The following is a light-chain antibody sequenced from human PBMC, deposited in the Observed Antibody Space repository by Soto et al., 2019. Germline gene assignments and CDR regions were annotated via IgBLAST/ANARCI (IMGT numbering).Light chain of an antibody. Sequence: EIVLTQSPGTLSFSPGERATLSCRAVQSVSSSYLAWYQQKPGQAPRLLIYGASSRATGIPDRFSGSGSGTDFTLTISRLEPEDFAVYYCQQYGSSPTFGQGTKVEIK. CDR1: QSVSSSY. V-gene: IGKV3-20*01. CDR2: GAS. J-gene: IGKJ1*01. CDR3: QQYGSSPT.